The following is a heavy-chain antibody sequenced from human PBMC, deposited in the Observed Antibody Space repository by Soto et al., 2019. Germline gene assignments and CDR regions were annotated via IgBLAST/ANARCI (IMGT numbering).Heavy chain of an antibody. CDR2: IDPSDSYT. CDR1: GDSFTSYW. J-gene: IGHJ6*02. D-gene: IGHD2-2*01. V-gene: IGHV5-10-1*01. Sequence: GESLKISCKGSGDSFTSYWISWVRQMPGKGLEWMGRIDPSDSYTNYSPSFQGHVTISADTSISTAYLQWSRLKASDTAMYYCARLGTPLGYCSSTSCWNYGMDVWGQGTTVPVSS. CDR3: ARLGTPLGYCSSTSCWNYGMDV.